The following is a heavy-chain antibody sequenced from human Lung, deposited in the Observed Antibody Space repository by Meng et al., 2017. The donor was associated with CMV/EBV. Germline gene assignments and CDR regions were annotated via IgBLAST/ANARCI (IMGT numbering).Heavy chain of an antibody. D-gene: IGHD2-2*01. CDR3: ARDPGNCSSTSCSGFFDY. CDR2: IKQDGSEK. Sequence: SCAASGFTFSSYWMSWVRQAPGKGLEWVANIKQDGSEKYYVDSVKGRFTISRDNAKNSLYLQMNSLRAEDTAVYDCARDPGNCSSTSCSGFFDYWXQGNXVTVSS. CDR1: GFTFSSYW. J-gene: IGHJ4*02. V-gene: IGHV3-7*01.